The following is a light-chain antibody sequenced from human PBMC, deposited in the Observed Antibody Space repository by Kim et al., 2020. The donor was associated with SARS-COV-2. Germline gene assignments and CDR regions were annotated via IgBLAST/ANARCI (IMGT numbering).Light chain of an antibody. Sequence: QSALTQPRSVSGSPGQSVTISCAATSSDVGDYDSVSWYQKCPGKAPKLMIYDVTKRPSGVPDRFSGSKSGNTASLTISGLQAEDEADYYCCSFASTHAVFGGGTQLTVL. J-gene: IGLJ2*01. CDR1: SSDVGDYDS. CDR2: DVT. CDR3: CSFASTHAV. V-gene: IGLV2-11*01.